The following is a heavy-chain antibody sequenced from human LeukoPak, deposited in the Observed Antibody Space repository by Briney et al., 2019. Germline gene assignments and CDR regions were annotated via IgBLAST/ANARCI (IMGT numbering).Heavy chain of an antibody. Sequence: ASVKVSCKASGYTFTSYYMHWVRQAPGQGLEWMGWMNPNSGNTGYAQKFQGRVTITRNTSISTAYMELSSLRSEDTAVYYCALYCSSTSCYPWDYWGQGTLVTVSS. CDR2: MNPNSGNT. D-gene: IGHD2-2*01. V-gene: IGHV1-8*03. CDR1: GYTFTSYY. J-gene: IGHJ4*02. CDR3: ALYCSSTSCYPWDY.